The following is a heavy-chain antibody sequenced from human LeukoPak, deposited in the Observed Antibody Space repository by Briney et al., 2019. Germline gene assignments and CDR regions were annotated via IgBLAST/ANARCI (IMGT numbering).Heavy chain of an antibody. J-gene: IGHJ3*02. V-gene: IGHV3-30*02. CDR3: ARTTSMSYVGDAFDI. D-gene: IGHD1-26*01. CDR2: IRYDGSKK. CDR1: GFTFSSYG. Sequence: GGSLRLSCAASGFTFSSYGMHWVRQALGKGLEWVAFIRYDGSKKYYADSVKGRFTISRDNSKNTLYLQMNSLRAEDTAVYYCARTTSMSYVGDAFDIWGQGTMVTVSS.